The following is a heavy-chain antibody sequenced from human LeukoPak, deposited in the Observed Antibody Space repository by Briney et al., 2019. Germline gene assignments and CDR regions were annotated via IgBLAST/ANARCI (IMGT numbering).Heavy chain of an antibody. D-gene: IGHD3-10*01. CDR3: ATDIHLDYYGSGYAFDL. CDR1: GGSISSSSYY. J-gene: IGHJ3*01. Sequence: PSETLSLTCTVSGGSISSSSYYWGWIRQPPGKGLEWIGSIYYSGSTYYNPSLKSRVTISVDTSKNQFSLKLSSVTAADTAVYYCATDIHLDYYGSGYAFDLWGQGTMVTVSS. CDR2: IYYSGST. V-gene: IGHV4-39*07.